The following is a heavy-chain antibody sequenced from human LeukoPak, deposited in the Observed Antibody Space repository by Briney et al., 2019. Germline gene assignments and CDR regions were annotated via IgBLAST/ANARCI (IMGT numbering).Heavy chain of an antibody. CDR3: ARDYLWAFDF. CDR1: GFTFSSYS. CDR2: ISASSGNI. J-gene: IGHJ3*01. V-gene: IGHV3-48*01. D-gene: IGHD3-16*01. Sequence: GGSLRLSCAASGFTFSSYSLNWVRQAPGKGLDWVSYISASSGNIKYADSVKGRFTISRDNAKNSLYLQMNSLRAEDTAVYYCARDYLWAFDFWGQGTMVTVSS.